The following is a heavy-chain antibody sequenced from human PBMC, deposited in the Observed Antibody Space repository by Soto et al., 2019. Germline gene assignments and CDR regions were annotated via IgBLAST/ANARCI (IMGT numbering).Heavy chain of an antibody. CDR1: GGSISSSSYY. Sequence: SETLSLTCTVSGGSISSSSYYWGWIRQPPGKGLEWIGSIYYSGSTYYNPSLKSRVTISVDTSKNQFSLKLSSVTAADTAVYYCARHGGDYDILTGHHPSWFDPWGQGTLVTVSS. D-gene: IGHD3-9*01. CDR3: ARHGGDYDILTGHHPSWFDP. CDR2: IYYSGST. V-gene: IGHV4-39*01. J-gene: IGHJ5*02.